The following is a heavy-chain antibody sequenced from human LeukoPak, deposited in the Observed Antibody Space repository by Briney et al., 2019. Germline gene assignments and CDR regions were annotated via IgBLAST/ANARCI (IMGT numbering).Heavy chain of an antibody. CDR3: ARDLRNGPEQYYFDY. D-gene: IGHD1-1*01. Sequence: SETLSLTCTVSGGPISSYYWSWIRQPPGKGLEWIGYIYYSGSTNYNPSLKSRVTISVDTSKNQFSLKLSSVTAADTAVYYCARDLRNGPEQYYFDYWGQGTLVTVSS. CDR2: IYYSGST. V-gene: IGHV4-59*01. J-gene: IGHJ4*02. CDR1: GGPISSYY.